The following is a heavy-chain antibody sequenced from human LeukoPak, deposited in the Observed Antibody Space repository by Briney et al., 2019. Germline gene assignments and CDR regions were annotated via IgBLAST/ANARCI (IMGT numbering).Heavy chain of an antibody. J-gene: IGHJ3*02. Sequence: ASVKVSCKASGYTFTSYAMHWVRQAPGQRLEWMGWISAYNGNTNCAQKLQGRVTMTTDTSTSTAYMELRSLRSDDTAVYYCARDRHDSGGYSLKVANDAFDIWGQGTMVTVSS. V-gene: IGHV1-18*01. CDR1: GYTFTSYA. CDR2: ISAYNGNT. D-gene: IGHD3-22*01. CDR3: ARDRHDSGGYSLKVANDAFDI.